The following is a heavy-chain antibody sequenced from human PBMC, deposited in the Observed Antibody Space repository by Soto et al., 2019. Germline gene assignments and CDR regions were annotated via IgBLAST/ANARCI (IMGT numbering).Heavy chain of an antibody. CDR2: IYPGDSDT. D-gene: IGHD6-13*01. V-gene: IGHV5-51*01. Sequence: GESLKISCKGSGYSFTSYWIGWVRQMPGKGLEWMGIIYPGDSDTRYSPSFQGKCTISADKSISTAYLQWSSLKASDTAMYYCATHSSSWFMAFDYWGQGTLVTVSS. CDR3: ATHSSSWFMAFDY. J-gene: IGHJ4*02. CDR1: GYSFTSYW.